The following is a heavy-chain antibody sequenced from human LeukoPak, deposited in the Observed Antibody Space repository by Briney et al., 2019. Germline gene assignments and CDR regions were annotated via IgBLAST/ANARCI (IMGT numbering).Heavy chain of an antibody. D-gene: IGHD6-6*01. Sequence: TSETLSLTCTVSGGSISSGSYYWSWIRQPAGKGLEWIGRIYTSGSTNYNPSLKSRVTISVDTSKNQFSLKLSSVTAADTAVYYCARYDSSSHGGYFDYWGQGTLVTVSS. CDR3: ARYDSSSHGGYFDY. V-gene: IGHV4-61*02. J-gene: IGHJ4*02. CDR2: IYTSGST. CDR1: GGSISSGSYY.